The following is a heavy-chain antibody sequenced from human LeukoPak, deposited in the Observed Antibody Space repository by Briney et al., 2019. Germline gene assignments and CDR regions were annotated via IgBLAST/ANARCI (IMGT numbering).Heavy chain of an antibody. D-gene: IGHD6-13*01. J-gene: IGHJ4*02. CDR1: GFTFSSYA. CDR3: AKEGAAAGLFDY. Sequence: GGSLRLSCATSGFTFSSYAMSWVRQAPGKGLEWVSAISGSGGSTYYADSVKGRFTISRDNSKNTLCLQMNSLRAEDTAVYYCAKEGAAAGLFDYWGQGTLVTVSS. CDR2: ISGSGGST. V-gene: IGHV3-23*01.